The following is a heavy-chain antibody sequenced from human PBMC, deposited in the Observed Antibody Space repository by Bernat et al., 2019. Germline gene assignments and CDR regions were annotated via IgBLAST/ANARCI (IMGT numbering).Heavy chain of an antibody. CDR2: ITAYNGNT. CDR3: ARDLPLRGYSYGSVDY. Sequence: QVQLVQSGAEVKKPGASVKVSCKASGYTFTSYGISWVRQAPGQGLEWMGWITAYNGNTNYAQKLQGRVTMTTDTSTSTAYMELRSLRSDDTAVYYCARDLPLRGYSYGSVDYWGQGTLVTVSS. CDR1: GYTFTSYG. D-gene: IGHD5-18*01. V-gene: IGHV1-18*01. J-gene: IGHJ4*02.